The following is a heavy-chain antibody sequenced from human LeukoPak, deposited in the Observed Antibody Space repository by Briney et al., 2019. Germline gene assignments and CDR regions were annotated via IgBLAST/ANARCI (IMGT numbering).Heavy chain of an antibody. J-gene: IGHJ4*02. CDR1: GFTFSSYA. V-gene: IGHV3-23*01. D-gene: IGHD3-22*01. CDR2: ISGSGGST. CDR3: AKWYYYDSSGYSLDY. Sequence: GGSLRLSCAASGFTFSSYAMSWVRQAPGKGLEWVSAISGSGGSTYYADSVKGRFTISRDNSKNTLYLQMNSLRAEDTAVYYCAKWYYYDSSGYSLDYWGQGTLVTVSS.